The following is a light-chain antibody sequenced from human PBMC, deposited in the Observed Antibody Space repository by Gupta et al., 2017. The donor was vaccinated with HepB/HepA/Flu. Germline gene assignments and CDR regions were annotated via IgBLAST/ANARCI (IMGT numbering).Light chain of an antibody. V-gene: IGLV3-21*04. CDR3: QVWDSSSDHVV. CDR2: YDS. CDR1: NIGSKS. J-gene: IGLJ3*02. Sequence: GKTATITCGGNNIGSKSVHCYQQRPGQAPVLVISYDSDRPSGIPERFSGSNSGNTATLTISRVEAGDEADYYCQVWDSSSDHVVFGGGAKLTVL.